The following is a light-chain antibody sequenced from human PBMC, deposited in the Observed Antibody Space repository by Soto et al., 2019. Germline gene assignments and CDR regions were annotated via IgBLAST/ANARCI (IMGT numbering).Light chain of an antibody. J-gene: IGKJ4*01. CDR2: RAS. CDR1: QSLSDW. V-gene: IGKV1-5*03. Sequence: DIQLTQSPSTLSASVGDRVTITCRASQSLSDWLSWYQQIPAPAPKLLIYRASSLGDGVTSSFSGSGSGTAFTLTISGLQPDDVATYYCQRYATYPLTFGGGTKVEIK. CDR3: QRYATYPLT.